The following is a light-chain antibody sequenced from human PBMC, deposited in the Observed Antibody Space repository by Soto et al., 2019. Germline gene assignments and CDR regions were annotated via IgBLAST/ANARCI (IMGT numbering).Light chain of an antibody. J-gene: IGLJ2*01. CDR3: CSYAGYYTVL. Sequence: QSALTQPRSVSGSPGQSVTISCTGTSSDVGGYNYVSWYQQHPGKVPKLIIYDVNKRPSGVPDRFSGSKSGNTASLTISGLQAEDEADYYCCSYAGYYTVLFGGGTKVTVL. CDR2: DVN. CDR1: SSDVGGYNY. V-gene: IGLV2-11*01.